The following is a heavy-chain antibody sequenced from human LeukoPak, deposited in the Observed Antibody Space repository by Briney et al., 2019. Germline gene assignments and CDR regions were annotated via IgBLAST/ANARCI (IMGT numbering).Heavy chain of an antibody. J-gene: IGHJ6*03. CDR2: ISSDGEIT. V-gene: IGHV3-20*04. D-gene: IGHD3-3*01. CDR1: GFTFDDYA. Sequence: GGSLRLSCAATGFTFDDYAMHWVRQLPGKGLEWVSGISSDGEITGYADSVQGRCTVSRDNAKNSLYLQMNSLRAEDTAVYYCARRQRITIFGVVSYYYYYMDVWGKGTTVTVSS. CDR3: ARRQRITIFGVVSYYYYYMDV.